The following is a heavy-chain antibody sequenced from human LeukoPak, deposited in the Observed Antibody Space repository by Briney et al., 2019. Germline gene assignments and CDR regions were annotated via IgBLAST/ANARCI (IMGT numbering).Heavy chain of an antibody. CDR2: INPSGGST. V-gene: IGHV1-46*01. J-gene: IGHJ4*02. D-gene: IGHD3-22*01. Sequence: ASVKVSCKASGYTFTSYYMHWVRQAPGQGLEWMGIINPSGGSTSYAQKFQGRVTMTRDMSTSTVYMELSSLRSEDTAVYYCARGYYDSSGYYQYYFDYWGQGTLVTVSS. CDR1: GYTFTSYY. CDR3: ARGYYDSSGYYQYYFDY.